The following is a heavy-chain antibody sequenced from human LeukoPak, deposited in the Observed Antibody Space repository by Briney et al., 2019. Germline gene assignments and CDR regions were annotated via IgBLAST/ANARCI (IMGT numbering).Heavy chain of an antibody. V-gene: IGHV4-59*12. CDR1: GGSISSYY. CDR3: ARDTSAPGDNYSYGMDV. Sequence: PSETLSLTCTVSGGSISSYYWSWIRQPPGKGLEWIGYIYYSGNPQCNPSLKSRVTISVDTSKNQFSLKLSSVTAADTAVYYCARDTSAPGDNYSYGMDVWGHGTTVTVSS. CDR2: IYYSGNP. D-gene: IGHD7-27*01. J-gene: IGHJ6*02.